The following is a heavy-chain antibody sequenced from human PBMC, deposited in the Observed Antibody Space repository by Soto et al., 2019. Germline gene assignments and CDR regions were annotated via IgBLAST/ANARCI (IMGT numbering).Heavy chain of an antibody. CDR2: IYYSGST. CDR3: ARVALGYCSSTSCYRPYYYYYGMDV. Sequence: SETLSLTCTVSGGSISSGGYYWSWIRQHPGKGLEWIGYIYYSGSTYYNPSLKSRVTISVDTSKNQFSLKLSSVTAADTAVYYCARVALGYCSSTSCYRPYYYYYGMDVWGQGTTVTVSS. V-gene: IGHV4-31*03. CDR1: GGSISSGGYY. D-gene: IGHD2-2*02. J-gene: IGHJ6*02.